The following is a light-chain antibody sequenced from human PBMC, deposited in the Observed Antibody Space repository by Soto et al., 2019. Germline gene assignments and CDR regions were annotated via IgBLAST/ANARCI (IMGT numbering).Light chain of an antibody. CDR3: LQHNAHPWT. CDR1: QDISDY. CDR2: AAS. V-gene: IGKV1-17*03. J-gene: IGKJ1*01. Sequence: DIQMTQSPSAVSASVGDRVTITCRASQDISDYLAWFQQKPGKVHKRLIYAASNLQSGVPSSFSGSGSGTEFTLTISRLQPEDFATYYCLQHNAHPWTFGQGTKVDIK.